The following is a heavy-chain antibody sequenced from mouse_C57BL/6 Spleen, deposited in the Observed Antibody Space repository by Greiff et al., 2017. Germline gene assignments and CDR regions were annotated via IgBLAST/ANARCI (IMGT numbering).Heavy chain of an antibody. CDR2: IDPSDSET. D-gene: IGHD2-1*01. CDR1: GYTFTSYW. J-gene: IGHJ2*01. Sequence: VQLQQPGAELVRPGSSVKLSCKASGYTFTSYWMHWVKQRPIQGLEWIGNIDPSDSETHYNQKFKDKATLTVDKSSSTAYMQLSSLTSEDSAVYYCARSGGYYGNYGDYWGQGTTLTVSS. V-gene: IGHV1-52*01. CDR3: ARSGGYYGNYGDY.